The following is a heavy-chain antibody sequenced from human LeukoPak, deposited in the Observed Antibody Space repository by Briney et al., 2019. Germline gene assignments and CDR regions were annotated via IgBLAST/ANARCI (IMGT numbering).Heavy chain of an antibody. CDR3: ARLLGSEYCSSTSCYSGPHFDY. CDR1: GGSISSYY. V-gene: IGHV4-59*08. J-gene: IGHJ4*02. D-gene: IGHD2-2*01. CDR2: IYYSGST. Sequence: SETLSLTCTVSGGSISSYYWSWIRQPPGKGLEWIGYIYYSGSTNYNPSLKSRVTISVDTSKNQFSLKLSSVTAADTAVYYCARLLGSEYCSSTSCYSGPHFDYWGQGALVTVSS.